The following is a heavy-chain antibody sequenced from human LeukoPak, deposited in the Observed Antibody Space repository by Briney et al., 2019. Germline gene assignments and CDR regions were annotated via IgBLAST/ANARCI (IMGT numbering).Heavy chain of an antibody. CDR2: IYYTGRT. CDR1: GGSISSGDFH. D-gene: IGHD1-14*01. Sequence: SQTLSLTCTVSGGSISSGDFHWSWVRQPPGKGLEWIGYIYYTGRTYYNPSLKSRVTISVDTSKNQFSLKLNSVTATDTAVYYCARVKGNHQNWFDPWGQGTLVTVSS. CDR3: ARVKGNHQNWFDP. J-gene: IGHJ5*02. V-gene: IGHV4-30-4*01.